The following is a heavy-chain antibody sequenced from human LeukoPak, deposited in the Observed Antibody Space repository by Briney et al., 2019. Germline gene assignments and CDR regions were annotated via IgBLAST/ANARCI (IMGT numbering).Heavy chain of an antibody. V-gene: IGHV4-4*07. CDR1: GGSISSYY. J-gene: IGHJ5*02. CDR2: IYTSGST. Sequence: PSETLSPTCTVSGGSISSYYWSWIRQPAGKGLEWIGRIYTSGSTNYNPSLKSRVTMSVDTSKNQFSLKLSSVTAADTAVYYCARDDATVTTGWFDPWGQGTLVTVSS. D-gene: IGHD4-4*01. CDR3: ARDDATVTTGWFDP.